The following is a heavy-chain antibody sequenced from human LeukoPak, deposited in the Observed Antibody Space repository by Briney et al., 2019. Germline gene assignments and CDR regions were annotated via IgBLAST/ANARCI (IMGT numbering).Heavy chain of an antibody. V-gene: IGHV4-61*02. D-gene: IGHD2-15*01. J-gene: IGHJ4*02. CDR1: GGSISSGSYY. Sequence: PSQTLSLTCTVSGGSISSGSYYWSWIRQPAGKGLEWIGRIYTSGSTNYNPSLKSRVTISVGTSKNQFSLKLSSVTAADTAVYYCARGPTYCSSSSCLQGEWGQGTLVTVSS. CDR2: IYTSGST. CDR3: ARGPTYCSSSSCLQGE.